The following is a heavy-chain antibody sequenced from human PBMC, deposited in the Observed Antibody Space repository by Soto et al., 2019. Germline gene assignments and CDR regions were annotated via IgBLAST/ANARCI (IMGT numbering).Heavy chain of an antibody. CDR1: GYTFTSYG. CDR3: ARGRLRYYDYVWGSSYYYYYSGMDV. D-gene: IGHD3-16*01. CDR2: ISAYNGNT. J-gene: IGHJ6*02. Sequence: ASVKVSCKASGYTFTSYGISWVRQAPGQGLEWMGWISAYNGNTNYAQKLQGRVTMTTDTSTSTAYMELRSLRSDDTAVYYCARGRLRYYDYVWGSSYYYYYSGMDVWGQGTTVTVSS. V-gene: IGHV1-18*01.